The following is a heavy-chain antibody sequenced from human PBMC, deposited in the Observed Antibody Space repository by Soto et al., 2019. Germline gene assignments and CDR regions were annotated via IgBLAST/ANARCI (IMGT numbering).Heavy chain of an antibody. J-gene: IGHJ6*02. CDR1: GYTFTGYY. Sequence: ASVKVSCKASGYTFTGYYMHWVRQAPGQGLEWMGWINPNSGGTNYAQKFQGWVTMTRDTSISTAYMELSRLRSDDTAVYYCARGMYYYDSSGYGNYYYYYGMDVWGQGTTVTVSS. D-gene: IGHD3-22*01. CDR3: ARGMYYYDSSGYGNYYYYYGMDV. V-gene: IGHV1-2*04. CDR2: INPNSGGT.